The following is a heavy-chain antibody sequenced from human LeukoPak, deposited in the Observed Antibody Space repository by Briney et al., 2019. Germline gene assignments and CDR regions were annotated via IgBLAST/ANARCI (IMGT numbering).Heavy chain of an antibody. D-gene: IGHD4/OR15-4a*01. CDR1: GYTFSSYG. CDR3: ARRKYGADYNGMDV. V-gene: IGHV1-18*01. J-gene: IGHJ6*02. Sequence: GASVKVSCKASGYTFSSYGINWERLAPGRGPEWMASISPQKRDTHYAQNFQGRVTVTAGTSTNTAYMELRSLRSDDTAIYYCARRKYGADYNGMDVWGQGTTVTVSS. CDR2: ISPQKRDT.